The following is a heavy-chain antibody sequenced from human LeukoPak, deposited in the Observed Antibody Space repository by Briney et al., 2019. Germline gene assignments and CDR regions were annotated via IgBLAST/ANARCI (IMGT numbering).Heavy chain of an antibody. D-gene: IGHD2-2*02. CDR3: TTGHLTYGYCSSTSCYRADY. V-gene: IGHV3-15*01. Sequence: PGGSLRLSCAASGLTFTKAWMTWVRQAPGKGLEWVGRIKSKSDGGTTDYAAPVKGRFTISRDDSKNTLYLQMNSLKTEDTAVYYCTTGHLTYGYCSSTSCYRADYWGQGTLVTVSS. CDR1: GLTFTKAW. CDR2: IKSKSDGGTT. J-gene: IGHJ4*02.